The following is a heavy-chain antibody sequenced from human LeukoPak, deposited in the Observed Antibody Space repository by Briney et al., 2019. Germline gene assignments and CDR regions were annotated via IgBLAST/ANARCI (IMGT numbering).Heavy chain of an antibody. CDR3: TRSVRRGSIDY. CDR1: GYTFTGYY. D-gene: IGHD5-12*01. Sequence: ASVKVSCKASGYTFTGYYMHWVRQAPGQGLEWMGWMNPNSGKTGYSQKFQGRVTMTRSTSISTAYMELSSLRSEDTAVYYCTRSVRRGSIDYWGPGTLVTVSS. V-gene: IGHV1-8*02. J-gene: IGHJ4*02. CDR2: MNPNSGKT.